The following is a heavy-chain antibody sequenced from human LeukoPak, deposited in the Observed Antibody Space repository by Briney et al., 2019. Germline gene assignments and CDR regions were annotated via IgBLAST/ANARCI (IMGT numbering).Heavy chain of an antibody. V-gene: IGHV5-51*01. D-gene: IGHD3-22*01. CDR1: GYSFTSYW. J-gene: IGHJ4*02. Sequence: GESLKISCKGSGYSFTSYWIGWVRQMPGKGLGWMGIIYPGDSDTSYSPSFQGQVTISADKSISTAYLQWSSLKASDTAMYYCARPLCMGSGYYDCYFDYWGQGILVTVSS. CDR2: IYPGDSDT. CDR3: ARPLCMGSGYYDCYFDY.